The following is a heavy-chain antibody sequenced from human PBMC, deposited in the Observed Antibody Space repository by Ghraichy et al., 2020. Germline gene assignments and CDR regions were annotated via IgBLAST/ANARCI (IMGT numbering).Heavy chain of an antibody. D-gene: IGHD6-19*01. J-gene: IGHJ6*04. CDR3: ARGGDSGPPDV. CDR2: ISSSSSYI. Sequence: GESLNISCAASGFTFSSYSMNWVRQAPGKGLEWVSSISSSSSYIYYADSVKGRFTISRDNAKNSLYLQMNSLRAEDTAVYYCARGGDSGPPDVWGKGTTVTVSS. CDR1: GFTFSSYS. V-gene: IGHV3-21*01.